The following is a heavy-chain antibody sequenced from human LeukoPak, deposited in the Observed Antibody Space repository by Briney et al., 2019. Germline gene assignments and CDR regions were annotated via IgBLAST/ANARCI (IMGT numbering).Heavy chain of an antibody. CDR3: ARDRNTNFWSGYYTNYFDY. CDR2: ISTTSGNI. V-gene: IGHV3-21*01. D-gene: IGHD3-3*01. Sequence: GGSLRLSCAASGFTFSSYSMNWVRQAPGKGLEWVAAISTTSGNIYYADSVKGRFTISRDNAKNSLYLQMNSLRAEDTAVYYCARDRNTNFWSGYYTNYFDYWGQGTLVTVSS. CDR1: GFTFSSYS. J-gene: IGHJ4*02.